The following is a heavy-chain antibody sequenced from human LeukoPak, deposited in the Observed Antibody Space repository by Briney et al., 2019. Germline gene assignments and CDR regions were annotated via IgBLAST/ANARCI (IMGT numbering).Heavy chain of an antibody. CDR1: GFTFSNYA. CDR3: AKRDGGTFGRYYFDY. J-gene: IGHJ4*02. Sequence: GGSLRLSCEASGFTFSNYAMNWVRQAPGKGLERVSGITDGGGSTYYADSVKGRFTVSRDSSKSTLYLQMNSLRAEDTAVYYCAKRDGGTFGRYYFDYWGQGTLVTVSS. D-gene: IGHD5-24*01. CDR2: ITDGGGST. V-gene: IGHV3-23*01.